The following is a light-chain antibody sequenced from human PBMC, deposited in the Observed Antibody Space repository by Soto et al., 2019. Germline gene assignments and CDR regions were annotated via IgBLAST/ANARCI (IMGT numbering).Light chain of an antibody. Sequence: QSVLTQPPSASWTPGQRVTISCSGSSSDIGSNTVNWYQQLPGTAPKLLIYNNNQRPSGVPDRFSGSKSGTSASLAISGLQSEDEADYYCAAWDDSLNGLVFGTGTKLTVL. CDR3: AAWDDSLNGLV. CDR2: NNN. V-gene: IGLV1-44*01. J-gene: IGLJ1*01. CDR1: SSDIGSNT.